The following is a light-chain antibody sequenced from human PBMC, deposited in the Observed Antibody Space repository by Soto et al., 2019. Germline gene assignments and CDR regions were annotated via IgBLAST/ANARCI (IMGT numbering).Light chain of an antibody. CDR1: SSNIGTYA. Sequence: QSALTQPPSASGTPGQRVTISCSGSSSNIGTYAVNWYQHFPGAAPKLLIGGNDQRPSGVPDRISGSKSGTSASLAISGLQSEDEADYYCEAWDDSLSGWVFGGGTKVTVL. J-gene: IGLJ2*01. V-gene: IGLV1-44*01. CDR2: GND. CDR3: EAWDDSLSGWV.